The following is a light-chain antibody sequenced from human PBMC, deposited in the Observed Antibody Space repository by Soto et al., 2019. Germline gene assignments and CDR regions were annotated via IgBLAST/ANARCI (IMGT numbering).Light chain of an antibody. CDR1: QSISLA. J-gene: IGKJ1*01. Sequence: EIVLTQSPATLSLSPGERATLSCRASQSISLAIAWYQHKPGQAPRLLIFDASKRATGIPARFRGSGSGTDFTLSISSLEPEDFAVYYCQQRTDRPPWTFGQGTEVESK. V-gene: IGKV3-11*01. CDR3: QQRTDRPPWT. CDR2: DAS.